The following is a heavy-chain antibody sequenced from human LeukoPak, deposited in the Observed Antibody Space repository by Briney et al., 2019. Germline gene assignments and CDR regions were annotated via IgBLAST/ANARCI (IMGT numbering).Heavy chain of an antibody. Sequence: VAVISYDGSNKYYGDSVKGRFTISRDNSKNTLYLQMNCLRAEDTAVYYCAKGMTPPYYFDYWGQGTXV. V-gene: IGHV3-30*18. J-gene: IGHJ4*02. CDR3: AKGMTPPYYFDY. D-gene: IGHD2-15*01. CDR2: ISYDGSNK.